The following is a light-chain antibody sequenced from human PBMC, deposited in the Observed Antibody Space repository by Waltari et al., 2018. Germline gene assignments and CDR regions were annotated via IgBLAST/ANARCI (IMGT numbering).Light chain of an antibody. CDR1: SSDVGGYNY. CDR2: DVS. J-gene: IGLJ2*01. V-gene: IGLV2-14*03. Sequence: QSALTQPASVSGSPGQSITISCTGTSSDVGGYNYVSCSQQPPGKAPKLMIYDVSNRPSGVSNRFSGSKSGNTASLTISGLQAEDEADYYCSSYTSSSTLNVVFGGGTKLTVL. CDR3: SSYTSSSTLNVV.